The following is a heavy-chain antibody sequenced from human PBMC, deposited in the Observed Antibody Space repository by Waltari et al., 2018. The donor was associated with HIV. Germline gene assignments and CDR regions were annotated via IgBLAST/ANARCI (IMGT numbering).Heavy chain of an antibody. V-gene: IGHV4-34*01. CDR3: ARGYRWRGYSYGYAVPGFDY. Sequence: QVQLQQWGAGLLKPSETLSLTCAVYGGSFSGYYWSWIRQPPGKGLEWIGEINHSGSTNYNPSLKSRVTISVDTSKNQFSLKLSSVTAADTAVYYCARGYRWRGYSYGYAVPGFDYWGQGTLVTVSS. CDR2: INHSGST. D-gene: IGHD5-18*01. J-gene: IGHJ4*02. CDR1: GGSFSGYY.